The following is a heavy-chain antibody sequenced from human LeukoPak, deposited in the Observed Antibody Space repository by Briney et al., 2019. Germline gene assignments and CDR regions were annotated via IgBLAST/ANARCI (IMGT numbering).Heavy chain of an antibody. J-gene: IGHJ4*02. CDR1: GYTFTSYG. CDR2: ISAYNGNT. D-gene: IGHD6-6*01. CDR3: AKAGFIAARPGGKTTDY. V-gene: IGHV1-18*01. Sequence: ASVKVSCKASGYTFTSYGISWVRQAPGQGLEWMGWISAYNGNTNYAQKLQGRVTMTTDTSTGTAYMELRSLRSDDTAVYYCAKAGFIAARPGGKTTDYWGQGTLVTVSS.